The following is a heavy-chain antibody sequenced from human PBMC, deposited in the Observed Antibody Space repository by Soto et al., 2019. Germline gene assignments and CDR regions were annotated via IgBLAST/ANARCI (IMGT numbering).Heavy chain of an antibody. V-gene: IGHV3-7*01. CDR2: INQDGSEK. CDR1: GFTFGNYW. J-gene: IGHJ4*02. D-gene: IGHD3-22*01. Sequence: PGGSLRLSCAASGFTFGNYWMSWVRQAPGKGLEWVANINQDGSEKYYVDSVKGRFTISRDNGKDSLYLQLNSLRAEDTAVYYCAKDYDTHWTIDYWGQGTQVTVSS. CDR3: AKDYDTHWTIDY.